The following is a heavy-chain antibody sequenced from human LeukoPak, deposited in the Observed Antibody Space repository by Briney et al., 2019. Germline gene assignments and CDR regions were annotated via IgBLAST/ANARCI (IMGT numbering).Heavy chain of an antibody. CDR2: INPNSGGT. Sequence: ASVKVSCKASGYTFTGYYMHWVRQAPGQGLEWMGWINPNSGGTNYAQKFQGRVTMTRDTSISTAYMELSRLRSDDTAVYYCARAPTIDYYDSSGYQPFDYWGQGTLVTVSS. D-gene: IGHD3-22*01. CDR1: GYTFTGYY. V-gene: IGHV1-2*02. CDR3: ARAPTIDYYDSSGYQPFDY. J-gene: IGHJ4*02.